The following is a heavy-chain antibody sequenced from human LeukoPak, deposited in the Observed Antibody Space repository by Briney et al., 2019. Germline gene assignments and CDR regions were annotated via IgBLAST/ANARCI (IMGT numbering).Heavy chain of an antibody. Sequence: MSSETLSLTCTVSGGSISSGGYYWSWIRQHPGKGLEWIGYIYHSGSTYYNPSLKSRVTISVDTSKNQFSLKLSSVTAADTAVYYCARGVYYYDSSGWAPDYWGQGTLVTVSS. J-gene: IGHJ4*02. V-gene: IGHV4-31*03. CDR1: GGSISSGGYY. CDR3: ARGVYYYDSSGWAPDY. D-gene: IGHD3-22*01. CDR2: IYHSGST.